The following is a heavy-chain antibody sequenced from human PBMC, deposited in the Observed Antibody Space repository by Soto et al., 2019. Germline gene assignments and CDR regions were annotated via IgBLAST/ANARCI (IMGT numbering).Heavy chain of an antibody. J-gene: IGHJ6*02. CDR2: LSSDGSNN. CDR1: GFALSPYT. D-gene: IGHD3-10*01. V-gene: IGHV3-30-3*01. CDR3: AKDAEMHATRLLSYFALDL. Sequence: QVQLVESGGGVVQPGGSLRLSCAARGFALSPYTIHWVRQAPGKGLEWVAGLSSDGSNNFYPDSVKGRITISRDNSKTTVHLQINNLRPEDTAIYDCAKDAEMHATRLLSYFALDLWGRGTTVTVSS.